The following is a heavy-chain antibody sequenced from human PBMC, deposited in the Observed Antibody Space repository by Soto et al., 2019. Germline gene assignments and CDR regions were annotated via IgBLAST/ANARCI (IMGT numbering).Heavy chain of an antibody. CDR1: GYTFRNYG. Sequence: QVQLEQPGAEVKRPGASVRVSCKAFGYTFRNYGITWVRKAPGQGLEWMGWVSAYNRNTNYAQKFQERVTMTTDTSTSTAYMELRSLRSDDTAIYYCALERQYEPLPYWGQGTLISVSP. J-gene: IGHJ4*02. D-gene: IGHD2-2*01. CDR2: VSAYNRNT. V-gene: IGHV1-18*01. CDR3: ALERQYEPLPY.